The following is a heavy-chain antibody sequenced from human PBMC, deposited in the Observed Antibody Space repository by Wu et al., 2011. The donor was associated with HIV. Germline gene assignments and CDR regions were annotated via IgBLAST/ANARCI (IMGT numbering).Heavy chain of an antibody. J-gene: IGHJ4*02. V-gene: IGHV1-69*06. Sequence: EVKKPGSSVKVSCKASGGTFSSYAINWVRQAPGQGLEWMGRSSLSLVQQTTHRSSRAESRFTADKSTSTAYMELSSLRSEDTAVYYCALRTRAGSGSDYWGQGTLVTVSS. CDR2: SSLSLVQ. CDR1: GGTFSSYA. D-gene: IGHD3-10*01. CDR3: ALRTRAGSGSDY.